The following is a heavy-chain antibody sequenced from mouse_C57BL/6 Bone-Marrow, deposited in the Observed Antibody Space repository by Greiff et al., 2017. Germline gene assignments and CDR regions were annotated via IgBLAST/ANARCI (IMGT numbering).Heavy chain of an antibody. Sequence: EVKVVESGGGLVKPGGSLKLSCAASGFTFSSYAMSWVRQTPEKRLEWVATISDGGSYTYYPDNVKGRFTISRDNAKNNLYLQMSHLKSEDTAMYDCARDRGLRGDYWGQGTTLTVSS. CDR3: ARDRGLRGDY. CDR1: GFTFSSYA. V-gene: IGHV5-4*01. J-gene: IGHJ2*01. D-gene: IGHD2-4*01. CDR2: ISDGGSYT.